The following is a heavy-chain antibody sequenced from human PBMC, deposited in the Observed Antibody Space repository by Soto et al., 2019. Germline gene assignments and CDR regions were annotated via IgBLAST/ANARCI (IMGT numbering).Heavy chain of an antibody. J-gene: IGHJ6*02. CDR3: ARHTAMVSYYYYGMDV. D-gene: IGHD5-18*01. CDR2: ISAYNGNT. Sequence: ASVKVSCKASGYTFTSYGIIWVRQAPGQGLEWMGWISAYNGNTNYAQKLQGRVTMTTDTSTSTAYMELRSLRSDDTAVYYCARHTAMVSYYYYGMDVWGQGTTVTVSS. V-gene: IGHV1-18*04. CDR1: GYTFTSYG.